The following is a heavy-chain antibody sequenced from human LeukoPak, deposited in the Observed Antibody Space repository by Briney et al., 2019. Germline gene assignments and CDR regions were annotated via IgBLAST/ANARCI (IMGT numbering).Heavy chain of an antibody. Sequence: GGSLRLSCAASGFTFSRYWTHWVRQAPRKGLGCVSLIISDVSSTSSADSVTGRFTISRDNAKNTLYLQMNSLRAEDTAVYYCARDEVKDIVVVPAAIYWGQGTLVTVSS. CDR2: IISDVSST. CDR1: GFTFSRYW. D-gene: IGHD2-2*02. CDR3: ARDEVKDIVVVPAAIY. V-gene: IGHV3-74*01. J-gene: IGHJ4*02.